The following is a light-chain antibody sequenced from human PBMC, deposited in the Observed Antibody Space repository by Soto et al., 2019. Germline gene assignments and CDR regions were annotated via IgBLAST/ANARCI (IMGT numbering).Light chain of an antibody. Sequence: DIQMTQSPSSLSASVGYRVTITCLASQSISSYLNWYQHKPGKAPKLLIYAASNLQSGVPSRFSGSGSGTDFPLTISSLQPEDFETYYCQQSYSTPLTFGGGTTVDIK. CDR3: QQSYSTPLT. V-gene: IGKV1-39*01. CDR2: AAS. J-gene: IGKJ4*01. CDR1: QSISSY.